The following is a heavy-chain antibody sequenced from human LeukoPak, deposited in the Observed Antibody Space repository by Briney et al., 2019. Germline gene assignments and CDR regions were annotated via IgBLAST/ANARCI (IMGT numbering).Heavy chain of an antibody. CDR2: IIPILGIA. CDR3: ASGKIITGTDDY. CDR1: GGTFSSYA. D-gene: IGHD1-20*01. V-gene: IGHV1-69*04. Sequence: ASVKVSCKASGGTFSSYAISWVRQAPGQGLEWMGRIIPILGIANYAQKFQGRVTITADKSTSTAYMELSSLRSEDTAVYYCASGKIITGTDDYWGQGTLVTVSS. J-gene: IGHJ4*02.